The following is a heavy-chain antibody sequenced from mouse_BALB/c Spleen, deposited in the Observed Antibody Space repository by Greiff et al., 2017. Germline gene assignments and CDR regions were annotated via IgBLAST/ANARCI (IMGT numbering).Heavy chain of an antibody. D-gene: IGHD2-1*01. J-gene: IGHJ2*01. V-gene: IGHV1S127*01. CDR3: TRARDLYYCNYEGVWDY. Sequence: QVQLQQPGAELVKPGASVKMSCKASGYTFTSYWMHWVKQRPGQGLEWIGTIDPSDSYTSYNQKFKGKATLTVDTSSSTAYMQLSSLTSEDSAVYYWTRARDLYYCNYEGVWDYWGQGTTLTVSA. CDR1: GYTFTSYW. CDR2: IDPSDSYT.